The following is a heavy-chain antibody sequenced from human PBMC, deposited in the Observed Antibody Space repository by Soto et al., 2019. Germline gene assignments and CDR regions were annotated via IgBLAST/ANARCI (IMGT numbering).Heavy chain of an antibody. Sequence: EVQLLESGGGLVQPGGSLRLSCAASGFTFSSYAMSWVRQAPGKGLEWVSAINNSGSSTYYADSVKGRFTISRDKSKNTLYLQMNRLRAEDTAVYYCATVPSAYYFDYWGQGTLVTVSS. J-gene: IGHJ4*02. D-gene: IGHD2-21*01. CDR3: ATVPSAYYFDY. CDR2: INNSGSST. CDR1: GFTFSSYA. V-gene: IGHV3-23*01.